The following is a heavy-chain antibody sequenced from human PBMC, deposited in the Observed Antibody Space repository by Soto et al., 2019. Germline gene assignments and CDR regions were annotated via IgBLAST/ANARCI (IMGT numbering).Heavy chain of an antibody. J-gene: IGHJ4*02. D-gene: IGHD3-16*01. CDR1: GFTFSSYG. CDR2: IWYDGSNK. CDR3: ASGLWEFGGDYYFDY. V-gene: IGHV3-33*01. Sequence: GGSLRLSCAASGFTFSSYGMHWVRQAPGKGLEWVAVIWYDGSNKYYADSVKGRFTISRDNSKNTLYLQMNSLRAEDTAVYYCASGLWEFGGDYYFDYWGQGTLVTVSS.